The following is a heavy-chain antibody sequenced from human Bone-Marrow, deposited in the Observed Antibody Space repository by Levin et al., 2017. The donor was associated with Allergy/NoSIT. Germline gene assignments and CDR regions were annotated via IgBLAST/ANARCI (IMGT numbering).Heavy chain of an antibody. D-gene: IGHD3-3*01. J-gene: IGHJ4*02. Sequence: ESLKISCAVYGGSFTNYFWGWFRQTPGQGLEWIGEISHSGRTNYSPSFKSRVTISLDSSRNQFSLSLTSVTAADTAVYFCARETIFGVVDYFDKWGPGTLVIVSS. V-gene: IGHV4-34*01. CDR2: ISHSGRT. CDR3: ARETIFGVVDYFDK. CDR1: GGSFTNYF.